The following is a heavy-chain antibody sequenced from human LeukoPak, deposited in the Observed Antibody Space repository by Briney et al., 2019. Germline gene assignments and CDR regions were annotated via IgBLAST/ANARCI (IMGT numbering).Heavy chain of an antibody. Sequence: GGSLRLSCAASGFTVSSNYMSWVRQAPGKGLEWVSVIYSGGSTYYADSVKGRFTISRGNSKNTLYLQMNSLRAEDTAVYYCARGVATIPSDAFDIWGQGTMATVSS. D-gene: IGHD5-12*01. V-gene: IGHV3-53*01. CDR3: ARGVATIPSDAFDI. CDR1: GFTVSSNY. J-gene: IGHJ3*02. CDR2: IYSGGST.